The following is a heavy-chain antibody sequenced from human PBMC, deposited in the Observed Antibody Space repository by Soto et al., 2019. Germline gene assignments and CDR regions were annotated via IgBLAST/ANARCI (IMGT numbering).Heavy chain of an antibody. D-gene: IGHD5-12*01. J-gene: IGHJ3*02. V-gene: IGHV3-74*01. CDR1: GFTFSSYW. CDR2: IYSDGSST. Sequence: EVQLVDSGGGLVQPGGSLRLSCAASGFTFSSYWMHWVRQTPGKGLVWVSRIYSDGSSTTYADSVKGRFTISRDNAKNTLYLQMNSLRAEDTAVYYCARGTKTWLQSDAFDIWGQGTMVTVSS. CDR3: ARGTKTWLQSDAFDI.